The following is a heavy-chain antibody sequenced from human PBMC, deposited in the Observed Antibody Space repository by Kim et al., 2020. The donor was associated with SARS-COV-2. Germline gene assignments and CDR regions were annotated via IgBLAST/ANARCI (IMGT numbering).Heavy chain of an antibody. CDR1: GYSFSTYW. Sequence: GESLKISRNGSGYSFSTYWIAWVRQMPGKGLEWMGIIYPDDSDTRYSPSFQGQVTISVDKSINTAYLQWSSLKASDTAMYYCARTYYYTSSDYKLDYWGQGTLVTVSS. CDR2: IYPDDSDT. V-gene: IGHV5-51*01. D-gene: IGHD3-3*01. J-gene: IGHJ4*02. CDR3: ARTYYYTSSDYKLDY.